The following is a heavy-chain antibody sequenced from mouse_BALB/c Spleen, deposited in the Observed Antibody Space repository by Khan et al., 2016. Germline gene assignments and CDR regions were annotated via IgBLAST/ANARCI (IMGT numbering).Heavy chain of an antibody. V-gene: IGHV3-1*02. J-gene: IGHJ2*01. CDR3: GCLGNYVDY. Sequence: EVQLVESGPDLVKPSQSLSLTCTVTGYSITSDYSWHWIRQFPGNKLEWMAYIHYSGSTNYTPSLKSRISITRDTSKNQFFLQLNSVTTDDTATYYCGCLGNYVDYWGQGTTLTVS. CDR1: GYSITSDYS. CDR2: IHYSGST.